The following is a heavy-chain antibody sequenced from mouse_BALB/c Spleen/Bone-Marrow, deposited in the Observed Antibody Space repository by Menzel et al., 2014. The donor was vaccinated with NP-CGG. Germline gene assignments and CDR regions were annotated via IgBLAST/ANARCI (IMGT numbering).Heavy chain of an antibody. V-gene: IGHV1-26*01. D-gene: IGHD2-3*01. CDR1: EYIFTDYY. J-gene: IGHJ1*01. CDR3: AMGVRLYWYFDV. Sequence: VQLKQSGPELVKPGASVKMSCKASEYIFTDYYMKWVSHGKSLEWIGDINPINGDTFYNQKFKGKATLTVDRSSSTAYMQLDSLTSEDSAVYYCAMGVRLYWYFDVWGAGTTVTVSS. CDR2: INPINGDT.